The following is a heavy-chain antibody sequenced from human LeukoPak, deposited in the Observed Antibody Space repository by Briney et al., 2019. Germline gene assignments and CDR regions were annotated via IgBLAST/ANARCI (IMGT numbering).Heavy chain of an antibody. V-gene: IGHV4-34*01. CDR3: ARAAGHFDY. CDR2: INHSGST. CDR1: GGSFSGYY. Sequence: SETLSLTCAVYGGSFSGYYWSWIRQPPGKGLEWIGEINHSGSTNYNPSLKSRVTISLDTSKNQFSLKLSSVTAADTAVYYCARAAGHFDYWGQGTLVTVSS. J-gene: IGHJ4*02. D-gene: IGHD6-13*01.